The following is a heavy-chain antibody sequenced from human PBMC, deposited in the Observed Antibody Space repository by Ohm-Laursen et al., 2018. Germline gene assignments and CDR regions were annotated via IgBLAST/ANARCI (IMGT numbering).Heavy chain of an antibody. CDR2: INPNSGGT. J-gene: IGHJ4*02. D-gene: IGHD3-22*01. Sequence: ESSVKVSCKASGYTFINYFMHWVRQAPGQGLEWMGWINPNSGGTNYAQKFQGRVTMTRDTSISTAYMELSRLRSDDTAVYYCARDFDSSGNDYWGQGTLVTVSP. V-gene: IGHV1-2*02. CDR3: ARDFDSSGNDY. CDR1: GYTFINYF.